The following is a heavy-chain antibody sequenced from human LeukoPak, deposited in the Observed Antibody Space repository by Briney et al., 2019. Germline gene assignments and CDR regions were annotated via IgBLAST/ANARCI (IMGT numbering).Heavy chain of an antibody. Sequence: HPGGSLRLSCTTSGFTFGDYTVSWFRQAPGKGLEWVGFIRSGTYGGTTELAASVKGRFSISRDDSTSVAYLQMNSLKTEDTAVYYCTRDEYDLSPHLGDFDIWDQGTLVTVSS. CDR3: TRDEYDLSPHLGDFDI. CDR2: IRSGTYGGTT. J-gene: IGHJ3*02. CDR1: GFTFGDYT. D-gene: IGHD3/OR15-3a*01. V-gene: IGHV3-49*03.